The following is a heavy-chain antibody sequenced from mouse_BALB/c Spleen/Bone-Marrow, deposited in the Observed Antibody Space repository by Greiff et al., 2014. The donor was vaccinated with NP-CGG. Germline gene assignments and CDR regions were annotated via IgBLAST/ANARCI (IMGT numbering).Heavy chain of an antibody. CDR2: IDPASGNT. D-gene: IGHD1-2*01. Sequence: VQLKESGAELVKPGASVKLSCTASGFNIKDTYMHWVKQRPEQGLEWIGRIDPASGNTKYDPKFQGKAAITADTSSNTAYLQLSSLTSEDTAVYYCARYRLGTYFDYWGQGTTLTVSS. CDR1: GFNIKDTY. V-gene: IGHV14-3*02. J-gene: IGHJ2*01. CDR3: ARYRLGTYFDY.